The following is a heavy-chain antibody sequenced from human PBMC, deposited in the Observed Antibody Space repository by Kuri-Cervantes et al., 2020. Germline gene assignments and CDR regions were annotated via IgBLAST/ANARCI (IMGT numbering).Heavy chain of an antibody. D-gene: IGHD3-9*01. J-gene: IGHJ4*02. CDR2: IIPIFGTA. CDR3: AGDRGPRRYFDL. V-gene: IGHV1-69*06. Sequence: SVKVSCKASGGTFSSYAISWVRQAPGQGLEWMGGIIPIFGTANYAQKFQGRVTMTEDTSTDTAYMELNSLRAEDTAVYYCAGDRGPRRYFDLWGQGTLVTVSS. CDR1: GGTFSSYA.